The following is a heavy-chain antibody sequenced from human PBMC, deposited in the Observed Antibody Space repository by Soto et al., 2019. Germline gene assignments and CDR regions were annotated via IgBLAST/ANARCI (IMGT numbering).Heavy chain of an antibody. D-gene: IGHD2-21*01. Sequence: CGASCGCGVFIYGVICVRKTKGKGLEWVSGISGGGGGTYYADSVKGRFIISRDNSKNTVYLQMNSLRAEDTAFYYFAKEAISDLQTYHSDSWCHRTLVPVSS. J-gene: IGHJ5*01. CDR2: ISGGGGGT. CDR3: AKEAISDLQTYHSDS. CDR1: GCGVFIYG. V-gene: IGHV3-23*01.